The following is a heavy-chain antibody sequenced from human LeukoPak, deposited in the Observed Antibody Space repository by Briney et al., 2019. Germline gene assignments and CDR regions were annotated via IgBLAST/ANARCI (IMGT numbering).Heavy chain of an antibody. D-gene: IGHD3-22*01. Sequence: ASVKVSCKASGYTFTSYGISWVRQAPGQGLEWMGWISAYNGNTNYAQKLQGRVTMTTDTSTSTAYMELRSLRSDDTAVYYCARELFTRSAGSGYLNYWGQGTLVTVSS. CDR1: GYTFTSYG. CDR2: ISAYNGNT. CDR3: ARELFTRSAGSGYLNY. V-gene: IGHV1-18*01. J-gene: IGHJ4*02.